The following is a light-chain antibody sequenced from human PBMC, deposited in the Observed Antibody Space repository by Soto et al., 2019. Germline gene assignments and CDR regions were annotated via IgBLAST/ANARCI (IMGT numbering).Light chain of an antibody. CDR2: AAS. J-gene: IGKJ4*01. V-gene: IGKV1-39*01. Sequence: DIQMTHSPSSLSASMGDRVTITCRASQAIGNFLAWYQQRPGKVPKLLIYAASTLQSGVPSRFSGSGSGTDFTLTISSLQPEDFATYYCQQSYSIPLTFGGGTKVDI. CDR3: QQSYSIPLT. CDR1: QAIGNF.